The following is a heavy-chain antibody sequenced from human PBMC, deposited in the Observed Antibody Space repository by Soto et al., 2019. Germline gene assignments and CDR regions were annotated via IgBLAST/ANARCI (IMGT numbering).Heavy chain of an antibody. D-gene: IGHD4-17*01. Sequence: QVQLVQSGTEVKKPGSSVKVSCKASGGTFSRHAVSWVRQAPGQGLEWMGAIIPIVDATNDAQKFQDRVTITADESASTVFMELRSLSSADTAIYFCAGPPPNDTGDHDALDLCGQGTIVIVSS. CDR1: GGTFSRHA. V-gene: IGHV1-69*12. J-gene: IGHJ3*01. CDR2: IIPIVDAT. CDR3: AGPPPNDTGDHDALDL.